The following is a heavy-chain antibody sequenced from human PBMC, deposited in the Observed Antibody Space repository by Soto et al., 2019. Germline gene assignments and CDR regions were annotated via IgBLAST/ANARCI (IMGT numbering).Heavy chain of an antibody. V-gene: IGHV3-23*01. CDR2: VSAGGDMT. CDR3: ARGDRGGSGSPASYYYSGLDV. CDR1: GFPFSSYA. D-gene: IGHD3-10*01. J-gene: IGHJ6*02. Sequence: DVQLLESGGHLVQPGGSLRLSCAASGFPFSSYAMSWVRQAPGKGLEWVSSVSAGGDMTYSSDSVKGRFTISRDNSNNALFLQMNSLRIEDTALYYCARGDRGGSGSPASYYYSGLDVWGQGTTVTVS.